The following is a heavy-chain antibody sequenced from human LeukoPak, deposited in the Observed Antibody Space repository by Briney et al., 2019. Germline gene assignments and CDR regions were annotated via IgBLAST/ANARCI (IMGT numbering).Heavy chain of an antibody. CDR3: AAGGGAAYSSGWYVADY. J-gene: IGHJ4*02. Sequence: GASVKVSCKASGFTFTSSAMQWVRQARGQRLEWIGWIVVGSGNTNYAQKFQERVTITRDMSTSTAYMELSSLRSEDTAVYYCAAGGGAAYSSGWYVADYWGQGTLVTVSS. CDR1: GFTFTSSA. CDR2: IVVGSGNT. D-gene: IGHD6-19*01. V-gene: IGHV1-58*02.